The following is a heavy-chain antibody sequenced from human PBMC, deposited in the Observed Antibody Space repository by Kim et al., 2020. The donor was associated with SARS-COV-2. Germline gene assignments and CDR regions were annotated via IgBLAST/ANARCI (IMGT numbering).Heavy chain of an antibody. V-gene: IGHV1-2*04. J-gene: IGHJ4*02. CDR3: ARDLRLGTDRIAAAGTVGY. D-gene: IGHD6-13*01. CDR1: GYTFTGYY. Sequence: ASVKVSCKASGYTFTGYYMHWVRQAPGQGLEWMGWINPNSGGTNYAQKFQGWVTMTRDTSISTAYMELSRLRSDDTAVYYCARDLRLGTDRIAAAGTVGYWGQGTLVTVSS. CDR2: INPNSGGT.